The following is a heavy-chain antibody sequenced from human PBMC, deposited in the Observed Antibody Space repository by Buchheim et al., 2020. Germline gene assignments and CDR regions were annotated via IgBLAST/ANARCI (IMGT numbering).Heavy chain of an antibody. CDR1: GFTFSSYG. D-gene: IGHD3-16*01. Sequence: QVQLVESGGSVVQPGRSLRLSCAASGFTFSSYGMHWVRQAPGKGLERVADITYDGSNKYYADSVKGRFTISRDNSKNTPYLQMNSLRADDTAVYYCAKDFGFGGVISSPSIWGQGTL. J-gene: IGHJ4*02. V-gene: IGHV3-30*18. CDR2: ITYDGSNK. CDR3: AKDFGFGGVISSPSI.